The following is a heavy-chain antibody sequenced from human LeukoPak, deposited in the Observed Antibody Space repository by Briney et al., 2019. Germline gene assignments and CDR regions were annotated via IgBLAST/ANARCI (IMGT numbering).Heavy chain of an antibody. V-gene: IGHV4-59*01. D-gene: IGHD6-6*01. CDR1: GGSINSYY. CDR2: IYNSETI. Sequence: PSETLSLTCTVSGGSINSYYWSWIRQPPGKGLEWIGYIYNSETINYNPSLTSRVTISLDTSKNQVSLKLTSVTAADTAVYYCVRVGGASSILSAIDIWGQGTMVTVSS. CDR3: VRVGGASSILSAIDI. J-gene: IGHJ3*02.